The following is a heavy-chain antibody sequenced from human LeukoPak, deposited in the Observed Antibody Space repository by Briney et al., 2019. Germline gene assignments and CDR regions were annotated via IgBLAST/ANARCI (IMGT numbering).Heavy chain of an antibody. J-gene: IGHJ3*02. D-gene: IGHD2-21*02. Sequence: GGSLRLSCAASGFTFSSYAMHWVRQAPGKRLEWVAVISYDGSNKYYADSVKGRFTISRDNSKNTLYLQMNSLRAEDTAVYYCARAHIVVVTAIRGLNAFDIWGQGTMVTVSS. CDR1: GFTFSSYA. CDR3: ARAHIVVVTAIRGLNAFDI. CDR2: ISYDGSNK. V-gene: IGHV3-30*04.